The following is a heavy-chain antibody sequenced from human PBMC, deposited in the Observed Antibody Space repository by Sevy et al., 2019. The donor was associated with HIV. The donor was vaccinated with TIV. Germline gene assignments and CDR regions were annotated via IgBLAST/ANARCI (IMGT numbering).Heavy chain of an antibody. J-gene: IGHJ4*02. D-gene: IGHD1-26*01. V-gene: IGHV1-18*01. CDR2: INPSDGNT. CDR3: ARDVTGSYYVDY. Sequence: ASVKVTSKTSGYTFTDYGISWVRQAPGQGLEWMAWINPSDGNTNYAQRLQGRVTMTTDTSTSTAYMELWSLRSDDTAVYYCARDVTGSYYVDYWGQGTLVTVSS. CDR1: GYTFTDYG.